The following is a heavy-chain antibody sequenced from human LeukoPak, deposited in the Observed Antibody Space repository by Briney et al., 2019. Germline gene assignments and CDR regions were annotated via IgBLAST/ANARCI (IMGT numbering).Heavy chain of an antibody. D-gene: IGHD2-15*01. CDR2: ISGSGGST. J-gene: IGHJ4*02. CDR3: ASKFIEVGSRVY. V-gene: IGHV3-23*01. Sequence: GGSLRLSCAASGFTFSSYWMSWVRQAPGKGLEWVSAISGSGGSTYYADSVKGRFTISRDNSKNTLYLQMNSLRAEDTAVYYCASKFIEVGSRVYWGQGTLVTVSS. CDR1: GFTFSSYW.